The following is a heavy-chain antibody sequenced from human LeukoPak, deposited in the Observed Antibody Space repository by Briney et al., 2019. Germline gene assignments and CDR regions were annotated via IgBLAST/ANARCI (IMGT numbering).Heavy chain of an antibody. D-gene: IGHD2-15*01. Sequence: PGGSLRLSCGASGFTFSDYWMSWVRQAPGKGLEWVANIKNDGSETYYVDSVKGRFTISKDNAKNSLYLQMNSLRAEDTAVYFCARESLGYCSGSTCYYFFMDFWGKGTTVTASS. J-gene: IGHJ6*03. CDR3: ARESLGYCSGSTCYYFFMDF. V-gene: IGHV3-7*01. CDR1: GFTFSDYW. CDR2: IKNDGSET.